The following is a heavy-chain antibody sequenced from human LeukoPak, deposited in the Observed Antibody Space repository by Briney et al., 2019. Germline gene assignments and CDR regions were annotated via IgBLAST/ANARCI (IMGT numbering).Heavy chain of an antibody. D-gene: IGHD3-3*01. CDR3: AREVPITIFGVAVNWFDP. V-gene: IGHV4-31*03. CDR2: IYYSGST. J-gene: IGHJ5*02. Sequence: KPSETLSLTCTVSGGSISSGGYYWSWIRQHPGKGLEWIGYIYYSGSTYYNPSLKSRVTISVDTSKNQFSLKLSSVTAADTAVYYCAREVPITIFGVAVNWFDPWGQGTLVTVSS. CDR1: GGSISSGGYY.